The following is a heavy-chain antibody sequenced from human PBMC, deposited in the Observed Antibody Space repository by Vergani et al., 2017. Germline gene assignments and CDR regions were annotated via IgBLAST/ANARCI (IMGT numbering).Heavy chain of an antibody. V-gene: IGHV3-13*01. Sequence: EVQLVESGGGLVQPGGSLRLSCAASGFTFSSYDMHWVRQATGKGLEWVSAIGTAGDTYYPGSVKGRFTISRENAKNSLYLQMKSLRPEDTAVYYCAKEGGGYCSGGTCYPEYWGQGTLVIVSS. J-gene: IGHJ4*02. CDR3: AKEGGGYCSGGTCYPEY. CDR2: IGTAGDT. CDR1: GFTFSSYD. D-gene: IGHD2-15*01.